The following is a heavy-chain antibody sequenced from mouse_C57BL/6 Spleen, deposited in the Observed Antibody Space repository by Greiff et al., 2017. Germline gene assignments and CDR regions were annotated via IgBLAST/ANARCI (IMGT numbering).Heavy chain of an antibody. D-gene: IGHD2-3*01. Sequence: QVQLQQPGAELVRPGSSVKLSCKASGYTFTSYWMHWVKQRPIQGLDWIGNIDPSDSETHYNQKFKDKATLTVDKSSSTAYMQLSSLTSEDSAVYYCARGGWLLPANQAWFAYWGQGTLVTVSA. CDR1: GYTFTSYW. V-gene: IGHV1-52*01. J-gene: IGHJ3*01. CDR2: IDPSDSET. CDR3: ARGGWLLPANQAWFAY.